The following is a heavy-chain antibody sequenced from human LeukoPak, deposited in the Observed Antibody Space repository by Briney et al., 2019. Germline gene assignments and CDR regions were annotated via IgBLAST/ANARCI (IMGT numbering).Heavy chain of an antibody. Sequence: GGSLRLSCAASGFTFSSYAMSWVRQAPGKGLEWVSAISGSGGSTYYADSVKGRFTISRDNSKNTLYLQMNSLRAEDTAVYYCAKDRLGELSLLRTPKGGDYWGQGTLVTVSS. D-gene: IGHD3-16*02. CDR1: GFTFSSYA. CDR2: ISGSGGST. V-gene: IGHV3-23*01. CDR3: AKDRLGELSLLRTPKGGDY. J-gene: IGHJ4*02.